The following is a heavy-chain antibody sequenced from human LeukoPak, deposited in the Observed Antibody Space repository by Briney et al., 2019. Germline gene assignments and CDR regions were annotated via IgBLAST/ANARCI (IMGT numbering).Heavy chain of an antibody. CDR1: GGSIIGSY. J-gene: IGHJ4*02. CDR3: ARSRYYDSTGYNPTYYFDS. V-gene: IGHV4-59*01. CDR2: IYNTVDV. Sequence: SETLSLVCTVSGGSIIGSYWTWIRQSPGKSLEYIGYIYNTVDVNYSPSLKSRVTISIDMSGNQFSLRLNSVTAADTALYYCARSRYYDSTGYNPTYYFDSWGQGALVTVSS. D-gene: IGHD3-22*01.